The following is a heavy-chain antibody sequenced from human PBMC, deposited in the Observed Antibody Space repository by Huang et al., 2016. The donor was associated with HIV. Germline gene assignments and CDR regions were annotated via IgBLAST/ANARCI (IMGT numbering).Heavy chain of an antibody. D-gene: IGHD2-15*01. J-gene: IGHJ4*02. CDR2: MNPNSGNT. Sequence: QVQLVQSGAEVKKPGASVKVSCKASGYTFSNYDINWVRQAPGQGLEWMGWMNPNSGNTGYARKFQGRVTMTRSTSNSTAYMELSRLRFEDTAVYYCATLPPVNYGRSGGRVRDYWGQGSLVTVSS. V-gene: IGHV1-8*01. CDR3: ATLPPVNYGRSGGRVRDY. CDR1: GYTFSNYD.